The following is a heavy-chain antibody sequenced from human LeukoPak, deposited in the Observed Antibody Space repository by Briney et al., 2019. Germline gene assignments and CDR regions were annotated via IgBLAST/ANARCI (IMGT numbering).Heavy chain of an antibody. Sequence: GRSLRLSCTASGITLSSYWMTWVRQAPGKGLKCGADIKPDGREKYYVDAVGGRFTIPRDNAKNSLFLEMNSLRAEDTAVDYCARGRMGVAGSYEYWGQGTLVSVSS. J-gene: IGHJ4*02. V-gene: IGHV3-7*03. CDR1: GITLSSYW. CDR2: IKPDGREK. CDR3: ARGRMGVAGSYEY. D-gene: IGHD6-19*01.